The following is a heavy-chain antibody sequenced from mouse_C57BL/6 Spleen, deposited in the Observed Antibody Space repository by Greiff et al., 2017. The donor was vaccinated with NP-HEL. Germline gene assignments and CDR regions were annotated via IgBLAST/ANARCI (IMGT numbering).Heavy chain of an antibody. Sequence: QVQLQQPGAELVMPGASVKLSCKASGYTFTSYWMHWVKQRPGQGLEWIGEIDPSDSYTNYNQKFKGKSTLTVDKSSSTAYMQLSSLTSEDSAVYYCARGDYDYDDYAMDYWGQGTSVTFSS. V-gene: IGHV1-69*01. CDR2: IDPSDSYT. D-gene: IGHD2-4*01. CDR3: ARGDYDYDDYAMDY. J-gene: IGHJ4*01. CDR1: GYTFTSYW.